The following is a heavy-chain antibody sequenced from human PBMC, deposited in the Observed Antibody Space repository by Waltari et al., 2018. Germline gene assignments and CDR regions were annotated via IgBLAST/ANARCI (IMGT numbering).Heavy chain of an antibody. D-gene: IGHD3-22*01. J-gene: IGHJ5*02. CDR3: ARLNYYDSSGPT. CDR2: ISSSRSTI. CDR1: GFTFSSYS. V-gene: IGHV3-48*01. Sequence: EVQLVESGGGLVQPGGSLRLSCAASGFTFSSYSMNWVRQAPGEGLEGVSYISSSRSTIYYADSVKGRFTISRDKAKNSLYLQMNSLRAEDTAVYYCARLNYYDSSGPTWGQGTLVTVSS.